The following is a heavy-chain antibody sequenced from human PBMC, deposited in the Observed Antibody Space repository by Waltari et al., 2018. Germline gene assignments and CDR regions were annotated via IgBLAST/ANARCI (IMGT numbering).Heavy chain of an antibody. CDR2: IKEDGSEK. Sequence: EVQLVESGGGLVQPGGSLRLSGPASGFTFSRSWMSWVRQAPGKGLEWVAKIKEDGSEKDYVDSVKGRFTISRDNAKNSLYLQMDSLRAEDTAVYYCATMGVGRFDYWGQGTLVTVSS. V-gene: IGHV3-7*02. J-gene: IGHJ4*02. CDR3: ATMGVGRFDY. D-gene: IGHD2-8*01. CDR1: GFTFSRSW.